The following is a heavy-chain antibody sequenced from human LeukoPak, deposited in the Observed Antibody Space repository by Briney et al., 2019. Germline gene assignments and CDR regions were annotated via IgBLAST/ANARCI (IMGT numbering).Heavy chain of an antibody. V-gene: IGHV1-69*13. Sequence: ASVKVSCKASGGTFSSYAISWVRQAPGQGLEWMGGIIPIFGTANYAQKFQGRVTITADESTSTAYMELSSLRSEDTAVYYCARGGQRLVPEDDYYYYYGMDVWGQGTTVTVSS. CDR3: ARGGQRLVPEDDYYYYYGMDV. D-gene: IGHD6-13*01. CDR1: GGTFSSYA. J-gene: IGHJ6*02. CDR2: IIPIFGTA.